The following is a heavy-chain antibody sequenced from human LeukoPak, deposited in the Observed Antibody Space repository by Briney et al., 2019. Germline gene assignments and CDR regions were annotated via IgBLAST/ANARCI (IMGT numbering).Heavy chain of an antibody. Sequence: RPGGSLRLSCAASGFTFDDYGMSWVRQAPGKGLEWVSGINWNGGSTGYADSVKGRFTISRDDAKNSLYLQTNSLRAEDTALYYCARDQFLWFGEGGFDYWGQGTLVTVSS. CDR1: GFTFDDYG. V-gene: IGHV3-20*04. D-gene: IGHD3-10*01. CDR2: INWNGGST. CDR3: ARDQFLWFGEGGFDY. J-gene: IGHJ4*02.